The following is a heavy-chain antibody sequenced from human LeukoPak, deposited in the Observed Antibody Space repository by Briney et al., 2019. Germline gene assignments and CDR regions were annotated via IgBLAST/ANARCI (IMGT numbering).Heavy chain of an antibody. Sequence: GGSLRLSCAASGFTFSSYAMSWVRQAPGKGLEWVSAISGSGGSTYYTDSVKGRFTISRDNSKNTLYLQMNSLRAEDTAVYYCAKDFYDYVWGSYRGDAFDIWGQGTMVTVSS. D-gene: IGHD3-16*02. CDR2: ISGSGGST. J-gene: IGHJ3*02. V-gene: IGHV3-23*01. CDR3: AKDFYDYVWGSYRGDAFDI. CDR1: GFTFSSYA.